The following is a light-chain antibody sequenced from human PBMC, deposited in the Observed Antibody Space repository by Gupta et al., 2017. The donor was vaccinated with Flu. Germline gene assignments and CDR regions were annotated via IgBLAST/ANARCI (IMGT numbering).Light chain of an antibody. CDR2: DVS. V-gene: IGLV2-11*01. Sequence: SGGSSEVGGDNDGYWYHHLPGKAPKHMIYDVSKRTSGVPDRFSGSKSGNTASLTISGLQAEEEADYYCGAYAKTNNTLVVFGGGTKLTVL. J-gene: IGLJ2*01. CDR1: SSEVGGDND. CDR3: GAYAKTNNTLVV.